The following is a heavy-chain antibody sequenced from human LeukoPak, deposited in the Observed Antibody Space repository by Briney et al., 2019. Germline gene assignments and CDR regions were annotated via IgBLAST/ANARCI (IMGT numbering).Heavy chain of an antibody. CDR2: IYTSGST. V-gene: IGHV4-4*07. Sequence: PSETLSLTCTVPGGSITIYYWSWIRQPAGKGLEWIGRIYTSGSTNYNPSLTSRVTMSVDTSKNHFSLKLRSVTAADTAVYYCARDLRFLEWSYFDYWGQGTLVTVSS. CDR3: ARDLRFLEWSYFDY. J-gene: IGHJ4*02. D-gene: IGHD3-3*01. CDR1: GGSITIYY.